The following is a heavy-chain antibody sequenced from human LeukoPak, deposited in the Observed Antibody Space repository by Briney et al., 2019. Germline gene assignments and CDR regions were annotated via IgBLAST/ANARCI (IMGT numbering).Heavy chain of an antibody. V-gene: IGHV3-66*01. CDR1: GFIVRSNY. D-gene: IGHD3-10*01. CDR2: IYSDDST. Sequence: GGSLRLSCAASGFIVRSNYMSWVRQAPGQGLEWVSVIYSDDSTNYADSVKGRFTISRDNSRNTLYLQMNSLRAEDTAVYYCARVHYGSGSYFDYWGQGTLAAVSS. CDR3: ARVHYGSGSYFDY. J-gene: IGHJ4*02.